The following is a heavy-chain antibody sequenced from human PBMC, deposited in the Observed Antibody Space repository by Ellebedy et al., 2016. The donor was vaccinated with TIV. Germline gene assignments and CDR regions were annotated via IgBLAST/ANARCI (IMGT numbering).Heavy chain of an antibody. V-gene: IGHV4-39*01. CDR2: IYHSGST. CDR1: GGSISRSSYY. CDR3: ARWFGELLYVRWFDP. D-gene: IGHD3-10*01. Sequence: SETLSLTCTVSGGSISRSSYYWGWIRQPPEKGLEWIGSIYHSGSTYYNPSLKSPVTISVDTSKNQFSLRLSSVTAADTAVYYCARWFGELLYVRWFDPWGQGTLVTVSS. J-gene: IGHJ5*02.